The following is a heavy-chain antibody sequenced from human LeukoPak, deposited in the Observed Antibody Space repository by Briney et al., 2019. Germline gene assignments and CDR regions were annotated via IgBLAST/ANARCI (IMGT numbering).Heavy chain of an antibody. V-gene: IGHV4-34*01. CDR3: ASTTKESGSYTDY. CDR2: IYYSGST. J-gene: IGHJ4*02. D-gene: IGHD1-26*01. Sequence: SETVSLTCAAYGGSFSGYYWSWIRQPPGQGLEWIGSIYYSGSTYYNASLKSRGTISVDTSKNPSSLKLSSVTAADTAVYSCASTTKESGSYTDYWGQGTLVTVSS. CDR1: GGSFSGYY.